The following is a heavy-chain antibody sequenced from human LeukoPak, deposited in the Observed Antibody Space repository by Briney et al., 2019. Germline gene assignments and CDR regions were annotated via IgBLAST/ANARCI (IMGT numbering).Heavy chain of an antibody. J-gene: IGHJ4*02. CDR1: GSTFSSYA. CDR2: ISYDGSNK. D-gene: IGHD3-22*01. V-gene: IGHV3-30-3*01. CDR3: ARELVGSYDSSGYFDY. Sequence: TGGSLRLSCAASGSTFSSYAMSWVRQAPGKGLEWVAVISYDGSNKYYADSVKGRFTISRDNSKNTLYLQMNSLRAEDTAVYYCARELVGSYDSSGYFDYWGQGTLVTVSS.